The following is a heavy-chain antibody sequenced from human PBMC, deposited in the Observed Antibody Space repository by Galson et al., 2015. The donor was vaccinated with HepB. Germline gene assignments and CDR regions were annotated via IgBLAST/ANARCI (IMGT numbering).Heavy chain of an antibody. J-gene: IGHJ4*02. Sequence: PALVKPTQTLTLTCTFSGFSLNSSGVAVGWVRQPPGKALEWLALIFWDDDKRYNPSLKSRLTITKDTSKNRVVLIVTNMNPVNTATYYCAHSSLDSSWYLEYFFDSWGQGTLVTVSS. CDR2: IFWDDDK. CDR3: AHSSLDSSWYLEYFFDS. V-gene: IGHV2-5*02. D-gene: IGHD6-13*01. CDR1: GFSLNSSGVA.